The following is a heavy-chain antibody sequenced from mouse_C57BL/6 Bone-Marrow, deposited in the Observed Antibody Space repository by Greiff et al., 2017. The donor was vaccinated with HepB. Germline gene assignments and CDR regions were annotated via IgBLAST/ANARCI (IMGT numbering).Heavy chain of an antibody. V-gene: IGHV1-54*01. D-gene: IGHD2-4*01. J-gene: IGHJ4*01. CDR2: INPGSGGT. CDR3: ARKGGIYYDYDGYAMDY. Sequence: QVQLQQSGAELVRPGTSVKVSCKASGYAFTNYLIEWVKQRPGQGLEWIGVINPGSGGTNYNEKFKGKATLTADKSSSTAYMQLSSLTSEDSAVYFCARKGGIYYDYDGYAMDYWGQGTSVTVSS. CDR1: GYAFTNYL.